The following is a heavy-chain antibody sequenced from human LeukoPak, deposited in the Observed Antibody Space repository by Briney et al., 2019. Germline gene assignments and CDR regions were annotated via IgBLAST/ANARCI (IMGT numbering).Heavy chain of an antibody. J-gene: IGHJ4*02. Sequence: SETLSLTCAAYGGSFSGYYWSWIRQPPGKGLEWIGEINHSGSTNYNPSLKSRVTISVDTSKNQFSLKLSSVTAADTAVYYCARGRGYDFWSGYYLDYWGQGTLVTVSS. CDR3: ARGRGYDFWSGYYLDY. CDR2: INHSGST. D-gene: IGHD3-3*01. CDR1: GGSFSGYY. V-gene: IGHV4-34*01.